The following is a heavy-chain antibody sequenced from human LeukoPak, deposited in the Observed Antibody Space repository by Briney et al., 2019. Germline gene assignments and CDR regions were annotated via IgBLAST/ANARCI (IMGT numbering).Heavy chain of an antibody. J-gene: IGHJ4*02. CDR3: AKYGHCGSTSCYRYFDY. D-gene: IGHD2-2*01. CDR1: GFTFSSYA. CDR2: ISGSGGST. Sequence: GGSLRLSCADSGFTFSSYAMSRVRQAPGKGLEWVSAISGSGGSTYYADSVKGRFTISRDNSKNALHLQMNSLRVEDTAVYYCAKYGHCGSTSCYRYFDYWGQGTLVTVSS. V-gene: IGHV3-23*01.